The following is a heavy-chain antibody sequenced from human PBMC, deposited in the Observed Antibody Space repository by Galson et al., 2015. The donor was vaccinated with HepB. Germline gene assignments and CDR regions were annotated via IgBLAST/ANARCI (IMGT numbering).Heavy chain of an antibody. CDR2: IWYDGSNK. CDR1: GFTFSSYG. V-gene: IGHV3-33*01. J-gene: IGHJ4*02. CDR3: ARDTSIGYQLLFDY. D-gene: IGHD2-2*01. Sequence: SLRLSCAASGFTFSSYGMHWVRQAPGKGLEWVAVIWYDGSNKYYADSVKGRFTISRDNSKNTLYLQMNGLRAEDTAVYYCARDTSIGYQLLFDYWGQGTLVTVSS.